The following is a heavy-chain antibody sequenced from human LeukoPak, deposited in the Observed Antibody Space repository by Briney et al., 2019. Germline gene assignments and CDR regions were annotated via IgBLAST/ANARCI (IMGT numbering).Heavy chain of an antibody. J-gene: IGHJ5*02. CDR2: IYHTGST. V-gene: IGHV4-30-2*01. CDR3: ARGDGSGSGRWFDP. Sequence: SETLSLTCTVSGASISSGTYSWSWIRQPPGEGLEWIGYIYHTGSTYYNPSLKGRVTISVDRSKNQFSPNLNFVTAADTALYYCARGDGSGSGRWFDPWGQGTLITVSS. D-gene: IGHD3-10*01. CDR1: GASISSGTYS.